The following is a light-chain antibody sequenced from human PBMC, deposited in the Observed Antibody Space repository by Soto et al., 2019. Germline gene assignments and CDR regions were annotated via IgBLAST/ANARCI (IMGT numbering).Light chain of an antibody. V-gene: IGLV1-40*01. Sequence: QSVLTQPPSVSGAPGQRVTISCTGSSSNIGAGYDVHWYQQLSKAPQVLMYEVSKRPSGVPDRFSGSKSGNTASLTVSGLQAEDEADYYCSAYAGSPYLYVFGSGTKVTVL. CDR1: SSNIGAGYD. CDR2: EVS. CDR3: SAYAGSPYLYV. J-gene: IGLJ1*01.